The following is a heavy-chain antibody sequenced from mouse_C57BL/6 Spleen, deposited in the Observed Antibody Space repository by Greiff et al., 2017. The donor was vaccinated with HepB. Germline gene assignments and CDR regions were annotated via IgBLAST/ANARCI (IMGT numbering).Heavy chain of an antibody. J-gene: IGHJ4*01. Sequence: VQLQQPGAELVKPGASVKLSCKASGYTFTSYWMHWVKQRPGQGLEWIGMIHPNSGSTNYNEKFKSKATLTVDKSSSTAYMQLSSLTSEDSAVYYCARWGLYEGAMDYWGQGTSVTVSS. V-gene: IGHV1-64*01. CDR3: ARWGLYEGAMDY. CDR2: IHPNSGST. D-gene: IGHD2-3*01. CDR1: GYTFTSYW.